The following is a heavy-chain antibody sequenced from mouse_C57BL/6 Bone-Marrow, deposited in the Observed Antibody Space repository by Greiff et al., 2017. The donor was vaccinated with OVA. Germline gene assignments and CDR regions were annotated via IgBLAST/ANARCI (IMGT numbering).Heavy chain of an antibody. CDR3: GRGYCNNYYAMDY. Sequence: VQLQQPGAELVMPGASVKLSCKASGYTFTSYWMHWVKQRPGQGLEWIGEIDPSDRYTNYNQKFKGKSTLTVDKSFSTAYMQLRSLTSADSAVYYCGRGYCNNYYAMDYWGRGTSVTLSS. V-gene: IGHV1-69*01. J-gene: IGHJ4*01. CDR1: GYTFTSYW. D-gene: IGHD2-1*01. CDR2: IDPSDRYT.